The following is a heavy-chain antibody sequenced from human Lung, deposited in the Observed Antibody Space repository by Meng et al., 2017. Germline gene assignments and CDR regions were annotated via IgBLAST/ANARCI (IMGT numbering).Heavy chain of an antibody. J-gene: IGHJ4*02. Sequence: VQLQRWGAGLLKPSEPLSLTCVVSGGSFSDYYWSWIRQPPGKGLGWIGEINHSGSTNYNPSLESRATISVDTSQNNLSLKLSSVTAADSAVYYCARGPTTMAHDFDYWGQGTLVTVSS. CDR3: ARGPTTMAHDFDY. D-gene: IGHD4-11*01. V-gene: IGHV4-34*01. CDR1: GGSFSDYY. CDR2: INHSGST.